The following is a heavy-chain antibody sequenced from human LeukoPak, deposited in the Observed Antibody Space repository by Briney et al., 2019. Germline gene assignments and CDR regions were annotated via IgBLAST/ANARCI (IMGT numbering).Heavy chain of an antibody. J-gene: IGHJ1*01. CDR2: ISSSGSTI. CDR3: ASLRYSSGWLGYFQH. D-gene: IGHD6-19*01. Sequence: PGGPLRLSCAASGFTFSSYEMNWVRQAPGKGLEWVSYISSSGSTIYYADSVKGRFTISRDNAKNSLYLQMNSLRAEDTAVYYCASLRYSSGWLGYFQHWGQGTLVTVSS. CDR1: GFTFSSYE. V-gene: IGHV3-48*03.